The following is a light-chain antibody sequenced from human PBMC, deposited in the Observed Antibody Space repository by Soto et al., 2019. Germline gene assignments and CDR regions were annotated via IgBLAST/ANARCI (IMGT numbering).Light chain of an antibody. V-gene: IGKV1-9*01. Sequence: DIQLTQSPSFLSASVGDRVTITCRASQGVSSYLAWYQQKPGKAPKLLIYAASTLRTGVPSRFSGSGSGTEFTLTISSLQPEDFATYYCQQLNSYPLFTFGPGTKLDIK. CDR1: QGVSSY. CDR2: AAS. J-gene: IGKJ3*01. CDR3: QQLNSYPLFT.